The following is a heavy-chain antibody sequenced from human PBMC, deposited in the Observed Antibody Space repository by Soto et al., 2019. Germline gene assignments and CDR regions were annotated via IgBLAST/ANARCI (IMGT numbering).Heavy chain of an antibody. J-gene: IGHJ6*02. V-gene: IGHV1-18*04. CDR1: GYTFTSYG. CDR3: ARDLFYGSGDYYGMDV. CDR2: ISAYNGNT. D-gene: IGHD3-10*01. Sequence: QVQLVQSGAEVKKPGASVKVSCKASGYTFTSYGISWVRQAPGQGLEWMGWISAYNGNTNYAQKLQGRVTMTTDTSTSTAYMELRGLRSDDTAVYYCARDLFYGSGDYYGMDVWGQGTTVTVSS.